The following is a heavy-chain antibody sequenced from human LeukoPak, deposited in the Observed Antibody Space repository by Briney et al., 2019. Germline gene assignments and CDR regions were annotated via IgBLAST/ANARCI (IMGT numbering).Heavy chain of an antibody. CDR1: GYTFTGYY. D-gene: IGHD3-3*01. V-gene: IGHV1-2*02. Sequence: ASVKVSCKASGYTFTGYYMHWVRQAPGQGLEWMGWINPNSGGTNYAQKFQGRVTMTRDTSISTAYMELSRLRSDDTAVYYCAKENDFWSGSAAYYYGMDVWGQGTTVTVSS. CDR2: INPNSGGT. J-gene: IGHJ6*02. CDR3: AKENDFWSGSAAYYYGMDV.